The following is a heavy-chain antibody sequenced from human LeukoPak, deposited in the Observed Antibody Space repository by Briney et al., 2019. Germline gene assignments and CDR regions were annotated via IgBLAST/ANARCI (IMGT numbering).Heavy chain of an antibody. CDR2: ISGSGGST. D-gene: IGHD3-22*01. V-gene: IGHV3-23*01. CDR3: AKRPMYYYDSSGYADY. Sequence: PGGSLRLSCAASGFTFSSYAMSWVRQAPGKGLEWVSAISGSGGSTYYADSVKGRFTISRDSSKNTLYLQMNSLRAEDTAVYYCAKRPMYYYDSSGYADYWGQGTLVTVSS. CDR1: GFTFSSYA. J-gene: IGHJ4*02.